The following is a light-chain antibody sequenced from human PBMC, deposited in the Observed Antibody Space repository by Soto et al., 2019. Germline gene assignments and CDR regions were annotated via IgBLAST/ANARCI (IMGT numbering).Light chain of an antibody. CDR1: QGIDNY. Sequence: DIQMTQSPSVLSASVGDRVTITCRASQGIDNYLGWFQQKPGQAPKSLIYAASGLQSGVPSKFSGSGSGTHFTLTISSLQPEDFATYYCHQYSNYPVTFGQGTRLEIK. V-gene: IGKV1-16*02. CDR2: AAS. J-gene: IGKJ5*01. CDR3: HQYSNYPVT.